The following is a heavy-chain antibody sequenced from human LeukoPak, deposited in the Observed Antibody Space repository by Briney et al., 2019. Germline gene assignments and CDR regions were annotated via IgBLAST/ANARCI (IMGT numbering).Heavy chain of an antibody. V-gene: IGHV3-23*01. CDR3: AKAQGPTPYYYGMDV. J-gene: IGHJ6*02. Sequence: GGSLRLSCAASGFTFGSYAMSWVRQAPGKGLEWVSAISGSGGSTYYADSVKGRFTISRDNSKNTLYLQMNSLRAEDTAVYYCAKAQGPTPYYYGMDVWGQGTTVTVSS. CDR2: ISGSGGST. CDR1: GFTFGSYA.